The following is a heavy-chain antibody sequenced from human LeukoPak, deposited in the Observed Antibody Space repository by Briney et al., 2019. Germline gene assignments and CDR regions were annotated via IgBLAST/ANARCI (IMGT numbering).Heavy chain of an antibody. D-gene: IGHD7-27*01. V-gene: IGHV1-2*02. CDR3: ARDVRTGDFDY. CDR1: GYTFTDFH. J-gene: IGHJ4*02. CDR2: INPKTGGT. Sequence: GASVKVSCKASGYTFTDFHMHWVRQAPGQGPEWMGWINPKTGGTNYAQRFQGRVTMTRDTSISTVYMELSRLRFDDTAVYFCARDVRTGDFDYWGQGTLVAVS.